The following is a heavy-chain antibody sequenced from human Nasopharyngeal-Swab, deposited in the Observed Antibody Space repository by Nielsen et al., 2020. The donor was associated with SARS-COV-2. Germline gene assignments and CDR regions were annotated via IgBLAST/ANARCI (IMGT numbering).Heavy chain of an antibody. CDR1: GSTFNGYA. D-gene: IGHD5-18*01. J-gene: IGHJ4*02. CDR3: ARDPWGYKWYFDY. V-gene: IGHV1-3*01. CDR2: INADKGDT. Sequence: ASVKVSCKASGSTFNGYAIHWVRQAPGQSLVWMGWINADKGDTLYSQKFQDRITITRDTSASVAYMELSSLRSEDTATYYCARDPWGYKWYFDYWGQGTLVTVSS.